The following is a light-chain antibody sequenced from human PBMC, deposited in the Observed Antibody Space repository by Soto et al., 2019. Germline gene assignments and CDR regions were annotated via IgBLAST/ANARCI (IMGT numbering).Light chain of an antibody. J-gene: IGLJ2*01. V-gene: IGLV1-51*01. Sequence: QAVVTQPPSVSAAPGQKVTISCSGSSSNIGNNYVSWYQQLPGTAPKFLIYDDYKRPSGIPDRFSGSKSGTSATLVITGLQTGDEADYYCGTWDTSLYTVVFGGGTQLTVL. CDR2: DDY. CDR1: SSNIGNNY. CDR3: GTWDTSLYTVV.